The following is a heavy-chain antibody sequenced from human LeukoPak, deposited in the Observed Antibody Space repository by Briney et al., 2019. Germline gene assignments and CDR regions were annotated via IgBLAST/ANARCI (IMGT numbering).Heavy chain of an antibody. CDR1: GGSISSGGYY. D-gene: IGHD1-26*01. Sequence: PSQTLSLTCTVSGGSISSGGYYWSWIRQHPGKGLEWIGYICYSGSTYYNPSLKSRVTISVDTSKNQFSLKLSSVTAADTAVYYCARDSGSYPNYFDYWGQGTLVTVSS. CDR2: ICYSGST. CDR3: ARDSGSYPNYFDY. J-gene: IGHJ4*02. V-gene: IGHV4-31*03.